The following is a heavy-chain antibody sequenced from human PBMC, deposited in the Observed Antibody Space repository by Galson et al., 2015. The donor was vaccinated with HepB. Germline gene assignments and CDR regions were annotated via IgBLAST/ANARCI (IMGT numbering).Heavy chain of an antibody. CDR1: GFTFSSYW. CDR3: AREIAAAGHYYYYGMDV. D-gene: IGHD6-13*01. V-gene: IGHV3-7*03. CDR2: IKQDGSEK. J-gene: IGHJ6*02. Sequence: SLRLSCAASGFTFSSYWMSWVRQAPGKGLEWVANIKQDGSEKYYVDSVKGRFTISRDNAKNSLYLQMNSLRAEDTAVYYCAREIAAAGHYYYYGMDVWGQGTTVTVSS.